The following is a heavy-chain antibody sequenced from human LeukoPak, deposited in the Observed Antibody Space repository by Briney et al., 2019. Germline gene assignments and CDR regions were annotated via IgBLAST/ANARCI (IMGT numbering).Heavy chain of an antibody. J-gene: IGHJ3*02. CDR1: GVSIRSSSYY. D-gene: IGHD1-26*01. Sequence: KPSETLSLTCSVSGVSIRSSSYYWGWIRQPPGKGQEWIGSIYYSGSTYYNPSLKNRATISVDTSKNQFSLKLTSVTAADTAVFYCASTRRSGTYLEAFDIWGQGTMVTISS. V-gene: IGHV4-39*01. CDR2: IYYSGST. CDR3: ASTRRSGTYLEAFDI.